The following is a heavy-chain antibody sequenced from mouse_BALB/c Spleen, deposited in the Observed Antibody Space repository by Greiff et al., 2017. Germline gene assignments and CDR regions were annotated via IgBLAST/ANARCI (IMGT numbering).Heavy chain of an antibody. J-gene: IGHJ3*01. CDR1: GFTFSSYA. D-gene: IGHD2-4*01. Sequence: EVQLVESGGGLVKPGGSLKLSCAASGFTFSSYAMSWVRQTPEKRLEWVATISSGGSYTYYPDSVKGRFTISRDNAKNTLYLQMSSLRSEDTAMYCCARRYDYSFAYWGQGTLVTVSA. CDR2: ISSGGSYT. CDR3: ARRYDYSFAY. V-gene: IGHV5-9-3*01.